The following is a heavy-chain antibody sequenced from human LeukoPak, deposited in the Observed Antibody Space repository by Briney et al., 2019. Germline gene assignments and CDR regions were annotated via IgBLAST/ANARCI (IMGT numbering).Heavy chain of an antibody. CDR3: TTGVGDGYNPDAFDI. J-gene: IGHJ3*02. CDR2: IKSKTDGGTT. CDR1: GFTFSNAW. Sequence: PGGSLRLSCAASGFTFSNAWMSWVRQAPGKGLEWVGRIKSKTDGGTTDYAAPVKGRFTISRDDSKNTLYLQMNSLKTEDTAVYYCTTGVGDGYNPDAFDIWGQETMVTVSS. D-gene: IGHD5-24*01. V-gene: IGHV3-15*01.